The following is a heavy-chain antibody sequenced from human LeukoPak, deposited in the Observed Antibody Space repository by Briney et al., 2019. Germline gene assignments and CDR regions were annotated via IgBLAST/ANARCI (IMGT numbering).Heavy chain of an antibody. Sequence: SVKVSCKASGGTFSSYAISWVRQAPGQGLEWMGGIIPIFGTANYAQKFQGRVTITADKSTSTAYMELSSLRSEDTAVYYCARVGGDYYDSSGYNYYYMDVWGKGTTVTVSS. J-gene: IGHJ6*03. CDR2: IIPIFGTA. V-gene: IGHV1-69*06. CDR3: ARVGGDYYDSSGYNYYYMDV. D-gene: IGHD3-22*01. CDR1: GGTFSSYA.